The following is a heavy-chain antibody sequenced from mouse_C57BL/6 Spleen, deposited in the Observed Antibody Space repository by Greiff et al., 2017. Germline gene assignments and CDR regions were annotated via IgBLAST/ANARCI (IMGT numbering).Heavy chain of an antibody. J-gene: IGHJ4*01. D-gene: IGHD1-1*01. V-gene: IGHV7-3*01. CDR2: IRNKANGYTT. CDR1: GFTFTDYY. CDR3: ARSSYYYGSSYYAMDY. Sequence: DVQLVESGGGLVQPGGSLSLSCAASGFTFTDYYMSWVRQPPGKALEWLGFIRNKANGYTTEYSASVKGRFTISRDNSQSILYLQMNALRAEDSATYYCARSSYYYGSSYYAMDYWGQGTSGTVSS.